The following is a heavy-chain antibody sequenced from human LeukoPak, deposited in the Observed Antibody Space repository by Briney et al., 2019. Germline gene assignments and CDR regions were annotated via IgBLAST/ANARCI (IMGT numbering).Heavy chain of an antibody. CDR1: GGSISSYY. V-gene: IGHV4-59*12. CDR2: IYYSGST. J-gene: IGHJ5*02. D-gene: IGHD6-19*01. CDR3: ARVIWYSSGWYENWFDP. Sequence: SETLSLTCTVSGGSISSYYWSWIRQPPGKGLEWIGYIYYSGSTNYNPSLKSRVTISVDTSKNQFSLKLSSVTAADTAVYYCARVIWYSSGWYENWFDPWGQGTLVTVSS.